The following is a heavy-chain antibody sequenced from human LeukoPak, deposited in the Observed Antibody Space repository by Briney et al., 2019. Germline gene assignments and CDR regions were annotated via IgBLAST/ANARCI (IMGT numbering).Heavy chain of an antibody. CDR2: IYSCGST. Sequence: GGSLRLSCAASGFIVSSNYMSWVRQAPGKGLEWVSVIYSCGSTYYADSVKGRFTISRDNSKNTLYLQMNSLRAEDTAVYYCAREVSMVRGVFDYWGQGTLVTVSS. CDR1: GFIVSSNY. J-gene: IGHJ4*02. V-gene: IGHV3-53*01. D-gene: IGHD3-10*01. CDR3: AREVSMVRGVFDY.